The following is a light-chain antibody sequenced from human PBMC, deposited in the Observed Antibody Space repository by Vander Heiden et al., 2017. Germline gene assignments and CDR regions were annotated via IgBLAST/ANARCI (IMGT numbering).Light chain of an antibody. J-gene: IGLJ2*01. CDR1: RSDIGSYSY. Sequence: QSALTQPASVSGSPGQSITIPCTGSRSDIGSYSYVSWYQQHPGKAPKLILYEVSDRPSGVSVRFSGSKSGNTASLSISGLQAEDEAHYYCTSYTSTSAQLLFGGGTKLTVL. V-gene: IGLV2-14*03. CDR2: EVS. CDR3: TSYTSTSAQLL.